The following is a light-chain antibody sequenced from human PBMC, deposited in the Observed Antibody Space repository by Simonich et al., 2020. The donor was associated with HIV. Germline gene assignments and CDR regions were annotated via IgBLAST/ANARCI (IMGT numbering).Light chain of an antibody. CDR2: RNN. Sequence: QSVLTQPPSASGTPGQRVTISCSGSSSNIGSNYVYWYQQLPGTAPKLLIYRNNQRPSGVPDRFSGSKSGNTASLTISGLQAEDEADYYCQSYDSSLSGWVFGGGTKVTVL. J-gene: IGLJ3*02. CDR1: SSNIGSNY. CDR3: QSYDSSLSGWV. V-gene: IGLV1-47*01.